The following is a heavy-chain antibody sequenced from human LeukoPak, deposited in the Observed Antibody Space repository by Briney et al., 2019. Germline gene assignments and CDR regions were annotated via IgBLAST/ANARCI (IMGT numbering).Heavy chain of an antibody. CDR3: GRGATTLGYYFDY. Sequence: SETLSLTCAVYGGSFSGYYWSWIRQPPGKGLEWIGEINHSGSTNYNPSLKSRVTISVDTSKNQFSLKLSSVTAADTAVYYCGRGATTLGYYFDYWGQGTLVTVSS. CDR1: GGSFSGYY. V-gene: IGHV4-34*01. CDR2: INHSGST. D-gene: IGHD1-26*01. J-gene: IGHJ4*02.